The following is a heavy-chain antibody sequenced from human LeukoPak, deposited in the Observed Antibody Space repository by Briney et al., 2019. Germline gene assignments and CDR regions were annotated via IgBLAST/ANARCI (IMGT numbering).Heavy chain of an antibody. J-gene: IGHJ4*02. Sequence: GGSLTLSCVASGLTLDDYGMIWVGHNPGKGLEWISSINWSGRSTAYADSVTRRFTISRDNAKNSLYLQVNSLGAGDTAFYHCARDRGGTTSPFFDYWGQGALDTVSS. CDR3: ARDRGGTTSPFFDY. V-gene: IGHV3-20*01. D-gene: IGHD2/OR15-2a*01. CDR2: INWSGRST. CDR1: GLTLDDYG.